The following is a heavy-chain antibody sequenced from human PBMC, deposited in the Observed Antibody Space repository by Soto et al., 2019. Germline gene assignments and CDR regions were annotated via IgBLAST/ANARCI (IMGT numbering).Heavy chain of an antibody. CDR1: GGSFSGYY. D-gene: IGHD6-13*01. CDR3: AREKPYSSSWYHDY. J-gene: IGHJ4*02. V-gene: IGHV4-34*01. Sequence: QVQLQQWGAGLLKPSETLSLTCAVYGGSFSGYYWSWIRQPPGKGLEWIGDINQSGSTNYNPSLKSRVTISVDTSKNQFSLKLSSVTAADTAVYYCAREKPYSSSWYHDYWGQGTRVTVSS. CDR2: INQSGST.